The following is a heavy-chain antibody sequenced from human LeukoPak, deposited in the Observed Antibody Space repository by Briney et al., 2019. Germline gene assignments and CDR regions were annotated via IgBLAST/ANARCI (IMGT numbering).Heavy chain of an antibody. CDR3: ARSELLWFGGVNSGFDY. CDR2: IYYSGST. CDR1: GGSLRSSSYY. Sequence: KASETLSLTCTVSGGSLRSSSYYWGWIRQPPGKGLEWIGSIYYSGSTYYNPSLKSRVTISVDTSKNQFSLKLSSVTAADTAVYYCARSELLWFGGVNSGFDYWGQGTLVTVSS. D-gene: IGHD3-10*01. J-gene: IGHJ4*02. V-gene: IGHV4-39*07.